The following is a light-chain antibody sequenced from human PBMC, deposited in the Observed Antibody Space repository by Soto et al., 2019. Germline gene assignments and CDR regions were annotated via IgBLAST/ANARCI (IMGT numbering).Light chain of an antibody. J-gene: IGLJ2*01. Sequence: QSVLTQPPSVSAAPGQTVTISCSGSSSNIGSHYVSWYQQLPGTAPKLLIYDNNKRPSGIPDRFSGSKSGTSATLGITGLQTGDEADYYCGTWDSSLSAVVFGGGTKLTVL. CDR3: GTWDSSLSAVV. CDR2: DNN. CDR1: SSNIGSHY. V-gene: IGLV1-51*01.